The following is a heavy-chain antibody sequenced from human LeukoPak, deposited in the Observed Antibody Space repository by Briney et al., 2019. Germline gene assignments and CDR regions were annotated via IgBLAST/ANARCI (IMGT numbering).Heavy chain of an antibody. CDR3: ARDSTSIDRDAFDI. D-gene: IGHD3-22*01. V-gene: IGHV3-21*01. CDR1: GFTFSSYS. CDR2: ISSSSSYI. J-gene: IGHJ3*02. Sequence: GGSLGLSCAASGFTFSSYSMNWVRQAPGKGLEWVSSISSSSSYIYYADSVKGRFTISRDNAKNSLYLQMNSLRAEDTAVYYCARDSTSIDRDAFDIWGQGTMVTVSS.